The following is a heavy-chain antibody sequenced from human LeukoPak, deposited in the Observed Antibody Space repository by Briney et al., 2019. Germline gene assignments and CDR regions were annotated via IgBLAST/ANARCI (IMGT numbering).Heavy chain of an antibody. CDR3: ARIYDFWSGWYWFDP. Sequence: ASVKVSCKASGYTFTRYAISWVRQAPGQGLEWMGGIIPIFGTANYAQKFQGRVTITTDESTSTAYMELSSLRSEDTAVYYCARIYDFWSGWYWFDPWGQGTLVTVSS. D-gene: IGHD3-3*01. J-gene: IGHJ5*02. CDR2: IIPIFGTA. V-gene: IGHV1-69*05. CDR1: GYTFTRYA.